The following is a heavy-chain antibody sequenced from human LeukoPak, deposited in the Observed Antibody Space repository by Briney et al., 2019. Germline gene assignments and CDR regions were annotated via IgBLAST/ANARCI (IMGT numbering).Heavy chain of an antibody. CDR2: ITSGGGTT. Sequence: PGGSLRLSCAASGFTFSNYAMSWVRQAPGKGLEWVSAITSGGGTTYYAGSVKGRFTISRDNSKNTLFLQMNSLRAEDTAVYYCARDPPRAAWVFDYWGQGTLVSVSS. J-gene: IGHJ4*02. CDR1: GFTFSNYA. V-gene: IGHV3-23*01. D-gene: IGHD6-25*01. CDR3: ARDPPRAAWVFDY.